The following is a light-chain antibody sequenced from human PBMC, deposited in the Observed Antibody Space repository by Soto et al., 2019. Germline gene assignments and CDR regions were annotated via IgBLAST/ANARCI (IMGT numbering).Light chain of an antibody. CDR3: QQRSNGAPIT. CDR1: QSVSSY. CDR2: DAS. J-gene: IGKJ5*01. V-gene: IGKV3-11*01. Sequence: EIVLTQSPATLSLYTRERATLSCRASQSVSSYLAWYQQKPGQAPRLLIYDASNRATGIPARFSGSGSGTDFTLTISSLAPEDFAVYYCQQRSNGAPITFGQGTRLEIK.